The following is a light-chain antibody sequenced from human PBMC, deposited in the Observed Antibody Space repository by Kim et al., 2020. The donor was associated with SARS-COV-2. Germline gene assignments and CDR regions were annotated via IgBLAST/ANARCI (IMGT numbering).Light chain of an antibody. CDR3: SAWDSSLSAWV. V-gene: IGLV10-54*01. CDR1: RNDVGNEG. Sequence: QAGLTQPPSVSKGLRQTATLTCTGNRNDVGNEGATWLQQHQGHPPKLLSSRNNNRPSGISERFSASRSGDTASLTITGLQPEDEADYYCSAWDSSLSAWVFVGGTQLSVL. J-gene: IGLJ3*02. CDR2: RNN.